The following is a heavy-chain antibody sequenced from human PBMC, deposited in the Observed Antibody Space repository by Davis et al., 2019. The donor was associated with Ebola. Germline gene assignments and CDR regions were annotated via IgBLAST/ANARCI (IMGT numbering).Heavy chain of an antibody. CDR3: ARGNSDYGEFDY. V-gene: IGHV4-59*12. CDR2: IYYSGST. J-gene: IGHJ4*02. CDR1: GGSISSYY. Sequence: MPSETLSLTCTVSGGSISSYYWSWIRQPPGKGLEWIGYIYYSGSTNYNPSLKSRVTISVDTSKNQFSLKLSSVTAADTAVYYCARGNSDYGEFDYWGQGTLVAVSS. D-gene: IGHD4-17*01.